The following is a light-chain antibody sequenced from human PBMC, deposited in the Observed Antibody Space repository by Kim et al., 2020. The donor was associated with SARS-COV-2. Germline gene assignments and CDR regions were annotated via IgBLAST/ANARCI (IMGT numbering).Light chain of an antibody. CDR1: QSVSSIY. Sequence: LSPGESSTRSCRASQSVSSIYLAWYQQKPGQAPRLLIYGASSRATGIPDRFSGSGSGTDFTLTISRLEPEDFAVYYCQQYGSSPYTFGQGTKLEIK. CDR2: GAS. V-gene: IGKV3-20*01. J-gene: IGKJ2*01. CDR3: QQYGSSPYT.